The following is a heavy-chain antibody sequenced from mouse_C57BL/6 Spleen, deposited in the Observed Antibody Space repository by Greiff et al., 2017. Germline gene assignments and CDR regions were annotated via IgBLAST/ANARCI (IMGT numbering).Heavy chain of an antibody. CDR2: IHPNSGST. CDR1: GYTFTSYW. J-gene: IGHJ2*01. Sequence: QVQLQQPGAELVKPGASVKLSCKASGYTFTSYWMHWVKQRPGQGLEWIGMIHPNSGSTNYNEKFKSKATLTVDKSSSTAYMQLSSLTSEDSAVYYCARRVITTVVAHFDYWGQGTTLTVSS. CDR3: ARRVITTVVAHFDY. V-gene: IGHV1-64*01. D-gene: IGHD1-1*01.